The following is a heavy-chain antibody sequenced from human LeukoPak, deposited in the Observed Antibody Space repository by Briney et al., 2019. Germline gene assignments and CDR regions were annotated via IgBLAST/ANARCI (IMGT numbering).Heavy chain of an antibody. CDR1: GFTFSSDW. Sequence: GGSLRLSCAASGFTFSSDWMTWVCQSLGKGLEWVANINQDGSVKQYADSMRGQFTISRDNAKNSLYLQMNNLRAEDTAVYYCATSTNYAFNSWGQGTLVTVSS. D-gene: IGHD1-7*01. CDR3: ATSTNYAFNS. J-gene: IGHJ4*02. CDR2: INQDGSVK. V-gene: IGHV3-7*03.